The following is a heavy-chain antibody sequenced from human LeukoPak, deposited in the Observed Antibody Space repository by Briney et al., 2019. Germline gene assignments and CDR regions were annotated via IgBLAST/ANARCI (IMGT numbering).Heavy chain of an antibody. Sequence: GGPLRLSCAPSGFTLSSYEMNGVREARGKGLEGGSYISSSGSTISYADSVKGRFTISRDNGKNSLYLQMNSLRAEDTAVYYCAELGITMIGGVWGKGTTVTISS. CDR1: GFTLSSYE. CDR2: ISSSGSTI. CDR3: AELGITMIGGV. V-gene: IGHV3-48*03. J-gene: IGHJ6*04. D-gene: IGHD3-10*02.